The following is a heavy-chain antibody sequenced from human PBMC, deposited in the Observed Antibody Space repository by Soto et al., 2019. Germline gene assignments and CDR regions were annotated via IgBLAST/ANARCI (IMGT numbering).Heavy chain of an antibody. V-gene: IGHV4-34*01. CDR1: GGSFSGYY. J-gene: IGHJ4*02. CDR3: ARYVEYSGSFDV. Sequence: SETLSLTCAVYGGSFSGYYWSWIRQPPGEGLEWIGEINHSGSTNYNPSLKSRVTISVDTSKNQFSLNLSSVTAADTAVYYCARYVEYSGSFDVWGQGTRVTVSS. D-gene: IGHD6-6*01. CDR2: INHSGST.